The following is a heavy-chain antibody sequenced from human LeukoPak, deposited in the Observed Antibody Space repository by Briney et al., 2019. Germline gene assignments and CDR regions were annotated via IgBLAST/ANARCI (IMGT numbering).Heavy chain of an antibody. CDR3: VSFYETY. J-gene: IGHJ4*02. D-gene: IGHD2/OR15-2a*01. CDR2: INSDGSWT. V-gene: IGHV3-74*01. Sequence: GGSLRLSCSASGFTFSTYWMSWVRQAPGKGLVWVSHINSDGSWTSYADSVKGRFTISKDNAKNTVYLQMNSLRAEDTAVYYCVSFYETYWGRGTLVTVSS. CDR1: GFTFSTYW.